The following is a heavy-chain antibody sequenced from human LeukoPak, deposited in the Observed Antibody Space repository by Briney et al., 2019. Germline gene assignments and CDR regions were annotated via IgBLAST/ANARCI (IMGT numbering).Heavy chain of an antibody. Sequence: GASVKVSCKASGYTFTGYYMHWVRQAPGQGLEWMGRINPNSGGTNYAQKFQGRVTMTRDTSISTAYVELSRLRSDDTAVYYCARGGRDILTGYYTDFYYGMDVWGQGTTVTVSS. CDR2: INPNSGGT. J-gene: IGHJ6*02. D-gene: IGHD3-9*01. CDR3: ARGGRDILTGYYTDFYYGMDV. V-gene: IGHV1-2*06. CDR1: GYTFTGYY.